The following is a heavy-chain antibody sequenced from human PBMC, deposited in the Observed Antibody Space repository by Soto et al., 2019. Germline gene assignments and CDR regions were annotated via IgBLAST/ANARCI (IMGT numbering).Heavy chain of an antibody. J-gene: IGHJ6*02. Sequence: QVQLQESGPGLVKPSGTLSLTCAVSGGSISSSNWWSWVRQPPGKGLEWIGEIYHSGSTNYNPSLKSRVTISVDKSKTQFSLKLSSVTAADTAVYYCARGMDVTYYEGWLSQYYYYGMDVWGQGTTVTVSS. V-gene: IGHV4-4*02. CDR1: GGSISSSNW. D-gene: IGHD3-3*01. CDR2: IYHSGST. CDR3: ARGMDVTYYEGWLSQYYYYGMDV.